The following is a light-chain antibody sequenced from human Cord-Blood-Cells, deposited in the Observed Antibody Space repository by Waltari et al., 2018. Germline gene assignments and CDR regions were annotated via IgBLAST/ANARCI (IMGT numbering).Light chain of an antibody. CDR1: SSDVGGYNY. V-gene: IGLV2-14*03. CDR2: YVS. J-gene: IGLJ1*01. CDR3: SSYTSSSTLV. Sequence: QSALTQPASVSGSPGHSLTIPCTGTSSDVGGYNYVAWYQQHPGKPPKLMIYYVSNRPSGVSNRFAASKTANTASLTISGLQAEDEADYYCSSYTSSSTLVFGTGTKVTVL.